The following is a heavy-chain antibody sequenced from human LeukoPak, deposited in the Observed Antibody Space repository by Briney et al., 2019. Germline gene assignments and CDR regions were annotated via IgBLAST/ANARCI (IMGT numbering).Heavy chain of an antibody. Sequence: GGSLRLSCAASGFTLRSYNMNWVRQTPGKGLERVSYYSSSSSPIYYADSVKGRFTISRDNAKNSLYLQMNSLRDEDTAVYYCARDISGDYNYWGQGTLVTVSS. CDR2: YSSSSSPI. J-gene: IGHJ4*02. D-gene: IGHD4-17*01. CDR1: GFTLRSYN. CDR3: ARDISGDYNY. V-gene: IGHV3-48*02.